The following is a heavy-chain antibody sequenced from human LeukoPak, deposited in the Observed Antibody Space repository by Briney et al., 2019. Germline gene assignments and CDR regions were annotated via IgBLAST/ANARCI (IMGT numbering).Heavy chain of an antibody. V-gene: IGHV3-33*01. CDR1: GFDFISYG. D-gene: IGHD3-22*01. Sequence: GRSLRLSCAASGFDFISYGMHWVRQAPGKGLEWVAVIWYDGSSKYYADSVRGRFTISSDNSKDTLYLQMNSLRAEDTAVYYCARVPVHYYDSSGRSASFDIWGQGTMVTVSS. CDR3: ARVPVHYYDSSGRSASFDI. J-gene: IGHJ3*02. CDR2: IWYDGSSK.